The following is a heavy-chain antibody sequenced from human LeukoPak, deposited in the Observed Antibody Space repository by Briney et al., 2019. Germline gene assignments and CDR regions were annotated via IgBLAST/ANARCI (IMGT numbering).Heavy chain of an antibody. V-gene: IGHV3-23*01. CDR1: GFTFSSYG. J-gene: IGHJ4*02. CDR3: ARESFAARWD. CDR2: ISGSGGST. D-gene: IGHD6-6*01. Sequence: PGGSLRLSCAASGFTFSSYGMSWVRQAPGKGLEWVSAISGSGGSTHYADSVKGRFTISRDNAKNSLYLQMNSLTAEDTAVYYCARESFAARWDWGQGTLVTVSS.